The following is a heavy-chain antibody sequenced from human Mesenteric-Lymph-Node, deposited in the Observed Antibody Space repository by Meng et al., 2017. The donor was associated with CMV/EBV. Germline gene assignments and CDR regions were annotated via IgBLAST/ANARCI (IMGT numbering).Heavy chain of an antibody. D-gene: IGHD3-3*01. Sequence: GGSLRLSCAVSGFTLNNYAMHWVRQAPGKGLDWVAVISYDGNNKYYADSVKGRFTISRDDSKNTLYLQMNTLRPEDTAKYYCARWSHGMDVWGQGTTVTVSS. CDR2: ISYDGNNK. V-gene: IGHV3-30-3*01. CDR1: GFTLNNYA. J-gene: IGHJ6*02. CDR3: ARWSHGMDV.